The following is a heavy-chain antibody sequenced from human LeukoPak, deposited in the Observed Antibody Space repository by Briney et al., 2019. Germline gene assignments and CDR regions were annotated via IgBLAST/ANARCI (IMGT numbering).Heavy chain of an antibody. CDR3: ARDSADYGDYDY. CDR1: GYTFTSYF. D-gene: IGHD4-17*01. CDR2: INPSGGST. V-gene: IGHV1-46*01. J-gene: IGHJ4*02. Sequence: ASVKVSCTASGYTFTSYFMHWVRQAPGQGLDWMGIINPSGGSTSYAQKFQGRVTMTRDTSTSTVYMELSSLRSEDTAVYYCARDSADYGDYDYWGQGTLVTASS.